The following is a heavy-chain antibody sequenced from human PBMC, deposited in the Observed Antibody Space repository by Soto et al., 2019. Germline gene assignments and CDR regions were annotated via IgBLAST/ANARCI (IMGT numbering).Heavy chain of an antibody. Sequence: ASVKVSCKASGYTFTAYNIHWVLQAPGEGLEWIGWINPVSGGTMYGEKFQGRVTMTRDTSISTAYMELTSLTSDDTAVYYCARDGQYGDYGYFFDSWGQGTLVTVSS. V-gene: IGHV1-2*02. CDR2: INPVSGGT. J-gene: IGHJ4*02. CDR3: ARDGQYGDYGYFFDS. CDR1: GYTFTAYN. D-gene: IGHD4-17*01.